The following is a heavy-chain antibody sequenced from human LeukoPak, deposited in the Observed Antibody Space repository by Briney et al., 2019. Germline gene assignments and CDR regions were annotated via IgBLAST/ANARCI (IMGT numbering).Heavy chain of an antibody. Sequence: GASVTVSFTASGYTFTVYYMHWVRQAPGQGLEWMGWINPNSGGTNYSQKFQGRVTMTRDTSISTAHMELSRLRSDDTAVYYCARIYSGSYSTDDYWGQGTLVTVSS. CDR3: ARIYSGSYSTDDY. J-gene: IGHJ4*02. CDR2: INPNSGGT. D-gene: IGHD1-26*01. V-gene: IGHV1-2*02. CDR1: GYTFTVYY.